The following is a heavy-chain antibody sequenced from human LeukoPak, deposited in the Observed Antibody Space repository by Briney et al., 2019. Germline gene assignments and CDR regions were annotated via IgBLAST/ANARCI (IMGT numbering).Heavy chain of an antibody. D-gene: IGHD3-22*01. CDR2: IYSGGST. CDR1: GFTVSSNY. J-gene: IGHJ4*02. Sequence: GGSLRLSCAASGFTVSSNYMSWVRQAPGKGLEWVSVIYSGGSTYYADPVKGRFTISRDNSKNTLYLQMNSLRAEDTAVYYCARVKTSYYDSSGYPRDYWGQGTLVTVSS. CDR3: ARVKTSYYDSSGYPRDY. V-gene: IGHV3-66*01.